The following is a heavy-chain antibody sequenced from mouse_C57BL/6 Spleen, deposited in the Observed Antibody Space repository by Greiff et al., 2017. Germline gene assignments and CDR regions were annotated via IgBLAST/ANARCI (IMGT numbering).Heavy chain of an antibody. D-gene: IGHD3-2*02. J-gene: IGHJ4*01. CDR2: IYPSDSET. CDR1: GYTFTSYW. CDR3: ARGLRLLLGYDY. Sequence: QVQLQQPGAELVRPGSSVKLSCKASGYTFTSYWMDWVKQRPGQGLEWIGNIYPSDSETHYNQKFKDKATLTVDKSSSTAYMQLSSLTSEDSAVYYCARGLRLLLGYDYWGQGTSVTGSS. V-gene: IGHV1-61*01.